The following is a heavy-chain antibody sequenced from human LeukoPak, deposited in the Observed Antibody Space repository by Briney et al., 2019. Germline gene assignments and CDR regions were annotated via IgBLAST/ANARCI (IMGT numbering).Heavy chain of an antibody. CDR2: ISAYNGNT. V-gene: IGHV1-18*01. Sequence: ASVKVSCKASGYTFTSYGISWVRQAPGQGLEWMGWISAYNGNTNYAQKLQGRVTMTTDKSTSTAYMELRSLRSDDTAVYYCARGPPYYYGSGSNIPPDYWGQGTLVTVSS. J-gene: IGHJ4*02. D-gene: IGHD3-10*01. CDR1: GYTFTSYG. CDR3: ARGPPYYYGSGSNIPPDY.